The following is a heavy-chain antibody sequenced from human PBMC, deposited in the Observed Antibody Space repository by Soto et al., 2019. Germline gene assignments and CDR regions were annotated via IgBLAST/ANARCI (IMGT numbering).Heavy chain of an antibody. J-gene: IGHJ4*02. D-gene: IGHD3-9*01. V-gene: IGHV4-34*01. Sequence: SETLSLTCAVYGGSFSGYYWSWIRQPPGKGLEWIGEINHSGSTNYNPSLQTRVTISLDKSKGQFSLKLNSVTAADSAVYFCARLEGLATISYYFDFWGPGALVTVSS. CDR3: ARLEGLATISYYFDF. CDR2: INHSGST. CDR1: GGSFSGYY.